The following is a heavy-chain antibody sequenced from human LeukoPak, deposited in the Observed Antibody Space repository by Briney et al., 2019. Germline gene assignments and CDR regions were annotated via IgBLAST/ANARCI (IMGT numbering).Heavy chain of an antibody. CDR1: GGSISSYY. CDR3: ARLEMATIHWYFDL. D-gene: IGHD5-24*01. Sequence: PSETLSLTCTVSGGSISSYYWSWVRQPPGKGLEWIGYIYTSGSTNYNPSLKSRVTISVDTSKNQFSLKLSSVTAADTAVYYCARLEMATIHWYFDLWGRGTLVTVSS. CDR2: IYTSGST. J-gene: IGHJ2*01. V-gene: IGHV4-4*09.